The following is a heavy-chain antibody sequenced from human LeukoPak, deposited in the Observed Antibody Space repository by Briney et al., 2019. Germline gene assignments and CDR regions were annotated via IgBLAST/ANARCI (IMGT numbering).Heavy chain of an antibody. CDR1: GFTLSYYG. D-gene: IGHD2-15*01. J-gene: IGHJ4*02. CDR2: IENDESDK. V-gene: IGHV3-30*02. CDR3: AKDGYCSGGSCYPKHFDH. Sequence: PGGSLRLSCAASGFTLSYYGMHWVRQAPGKGLEWVAFIENDESDKYYADSVKGRFTISRDNSKNTLYLQMNSLRAEDTAVYYCAKDGYCSGGSCYPKHFDHWGQGTLATVSS.